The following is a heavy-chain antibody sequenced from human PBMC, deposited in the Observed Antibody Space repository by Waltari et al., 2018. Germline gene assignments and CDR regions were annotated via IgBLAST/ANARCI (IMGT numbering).Heavy chain of an antibody. J-gene: IGHJ3*02. CDR2: MNPNSGTT. CDR3: ARGGGRGDSYAFDI. V-gene: IGHV1-8*02. CDR1: GYTFTSSD. D-gene: IGHD2-21*02. Sequence: QVQLVQSGAEVKKPGASVKVCCKASGYTFTSSDITWVRQADRQGLAWMGWMNPNSGTTGYAKKFQGRVTMTRNTSISTAYMELSRLRSEDTAVYSCARGGGRGDSYAFDICGQGTMVTCSS.